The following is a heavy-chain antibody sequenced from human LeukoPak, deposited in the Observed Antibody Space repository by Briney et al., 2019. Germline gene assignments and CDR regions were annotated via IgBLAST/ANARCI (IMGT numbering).Heavy chain of an antibody. CDR3: ARGRLYYDFWSGYDNWFDP. CDR2: IYYSGST. J-gene: IGHJ5*02. CDR1: GGSISSYY. V-gene: IGHV4-59*01. D-gene: IGHD3-3*01. Sequence: KPSETLSLTCTVSGGSISSYYWSWIRQPPGKGLEWIGYIYYSGSTNYNPSLKSRVTISVDTSKNQFSLKLSSVTAADTAVYYCARGRLYYDFWSGYDNWFDPWGQGTLVTVSS.